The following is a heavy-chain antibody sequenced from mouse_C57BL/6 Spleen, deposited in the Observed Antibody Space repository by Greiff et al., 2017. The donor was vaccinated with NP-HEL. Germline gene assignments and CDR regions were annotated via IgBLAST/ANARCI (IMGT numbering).Heavy chain of an antibody. D-gene: IGHD3-2*02. CDR3: ARHGAQALAWFAY. CDR2: ISGGGGNT. J-gene: IGHJ3*01. V-gene: IGHV5-9*01. Sequence: EVKLVESGGGLVKPGGSLKLSCAASGFTFSSYTMSWVRQTPEKRLEWVATISGGGGNTYYPDSVKGRFTISSDNAKNTLYLQMSSLRSEDTALYYCARHGAQALAWFAYWGQGTLVTVSA. CDR1: GFTFSSYT.